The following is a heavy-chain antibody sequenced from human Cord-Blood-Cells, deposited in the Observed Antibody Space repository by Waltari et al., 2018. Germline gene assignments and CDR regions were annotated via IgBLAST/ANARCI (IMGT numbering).Heavy chain of an antibody. V-gene: IGHV1-2*02. Sequence: QVQLVQSGAEVKKPGASVKVTCKASGYTFTGHYMHCVRQAHGQGLEWMGWINPNSGGTNYAQKFQGRVTMTRDTSISTAYMELSRLRSDDTAVYYCARDLKSLGIPYYYYYGMDVWGQGTTVTVSS. CDR3: ARDLKSLGIPYYYYYGMDV. J-gene: IGHJ6*02. CDR2: INPNSGGT. D-gene: IGHD7-27*01. CDR1: GYTFTGHY.